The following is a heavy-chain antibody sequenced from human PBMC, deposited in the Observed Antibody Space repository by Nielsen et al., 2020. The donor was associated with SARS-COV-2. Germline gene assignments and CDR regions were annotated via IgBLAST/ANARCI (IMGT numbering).Heavy chain of an antibody. CDR3: ARPRQKFSSGYPDY. Sequence: GGSLRLSCAASGFTFNIYWMSWVRQAPGRGLEWVANIKQDGSEKNYVDSVKGRFTISRDNAKNSLYLEMNNLRDEDTAVFYCARPRQKFSSGYPDYWGQGTLVTVSS. D-gene: IGHD6-19*01. CDR1: GFTFNIYW. J-gene: IGHJ4*02. CDR2: IKQDGSEK. V-gene: IGHV3-7*03.